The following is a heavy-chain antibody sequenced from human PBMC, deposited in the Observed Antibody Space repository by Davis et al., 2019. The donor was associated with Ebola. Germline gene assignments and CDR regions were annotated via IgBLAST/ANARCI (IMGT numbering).Heavy chain of an antibody. Sequence: GESLKISCAASGFTFNNYWMSWVRQAPGKGLEWVANIKGDGSDKYYVGSVKGRLTISRDNAKSSLFLQVDSLRAEDTAVYYCARERWGPGLDVWGKGTTVTVSS. CDR3: ARERWGPGLDV. CDR2: IKGDGSDK. V-gene: IGHV3-7*01. J-gene: IGHJ6*04. D-gene: IGHD1-26*01. CDR1: GFTFNNYW.